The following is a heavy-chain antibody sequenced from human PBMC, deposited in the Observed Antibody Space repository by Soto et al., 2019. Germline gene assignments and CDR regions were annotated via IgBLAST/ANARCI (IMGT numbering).Heavy chain of an antibody. D-gene: IGHD4-17*01. CDR1: GGSISSYY. CDR2: IYYSGST. J-gene: IGHJ4*02. V-gene: IGHV4-59*01. CDR3: SRVTALISVRDYGFDS. Sequence: SETLSLTCTVSGGSISSYYWSWIRQPPGKGLEWIGYIYYSGSTNYNPSLKSRVTISVDTSKNQFPLKLSSVTAADTAVYYCSRVTALISVRDYGFDSWAQGTLVTSPQ.